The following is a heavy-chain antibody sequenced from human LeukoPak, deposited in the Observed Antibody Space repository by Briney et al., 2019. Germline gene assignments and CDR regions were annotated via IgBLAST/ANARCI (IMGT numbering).Heavy chain of an antibody. CDR2: FDPEDGET. D-gene: IGHD5-24*01. V-gene: IGHV1-24*01. J-gene: IGHJ4*02. CDR3: ATEGLRWLQFVY. CDR1: GYTLTELS. Sequence: ASVNVSCKVSGYTLTELSMHWVRQAPGKGLEWMGGFDPEDGETIYAQKFQGRVTMTEDTSTDTAYMEVSSLRSEDTAVYYCATEGLRWLQFVYWGQGTLVTVSS.